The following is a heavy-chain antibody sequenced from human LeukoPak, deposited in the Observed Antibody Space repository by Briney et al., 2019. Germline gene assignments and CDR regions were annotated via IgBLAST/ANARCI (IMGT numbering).Heavy chain of an antibody. V-gene: IGHV3-7*01. D-gene: IGHD3-3*01. CDR2: IKQDGSEK. CDR1: GFTFDDYG. J-gene: IGHJ6*03. Sequence: GGSLRLSCAASGFTFDDYGMSWVRQAPGKGLEWVANIKQDGSEKYYVDSVKGRFTISRDNAKNSLYLQMNSLRAEDTAVYYCARDDNDFWSGYYYYYMDVWGKGTTVTVSS. CDR3: ARDDNDFWSGYYYYYMDV.